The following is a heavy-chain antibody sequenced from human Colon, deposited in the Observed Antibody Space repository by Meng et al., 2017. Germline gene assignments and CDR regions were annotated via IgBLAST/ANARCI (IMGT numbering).Heavy chain of an antibody. Sequence: GSLRLSCTVSGGSVSSKSHYWSWMRQSPDNRPEWIGYIHYTGGTTYNPSLKSRVVISVDTSKNQFSLKLNSVTAADTAVYFCARFRVLLKDFDYWGQRTLVTVSS. J-gene: IGHJ4*02. D-gene: IGHD2/OR15-2a*01. CDR1: GGSVSSKSHY. V-gene: IGHV4-61*01. CDR2: IHYTGGT. CDR3: ARFRVLLKDFDY.